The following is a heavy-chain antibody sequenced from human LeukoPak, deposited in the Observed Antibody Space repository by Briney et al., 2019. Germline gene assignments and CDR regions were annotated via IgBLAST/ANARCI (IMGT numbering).Heavy chain of an antibody. CDR2: ISSNGGST. Sequence: PGGSLRLSCAASGFTFSSYAMHWVRQAPGKGLEYVSAISSNGGSTYYANSVKGRFTISRDNSKNTLYLQMGSLRAGDMAVYYCARWVGYSYGSDYWGQGTLVTVSS. CDR1: GFTFSSYA. V-gene: IGHV3-64*01. CDR3: ARWVGYSYGSDY. D-gene: IGHD5-18*01. J-gene: IGHJ4*02.